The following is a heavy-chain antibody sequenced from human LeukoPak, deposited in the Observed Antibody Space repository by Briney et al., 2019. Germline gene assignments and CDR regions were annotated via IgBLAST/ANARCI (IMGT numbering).Heavy chain of an antibody. Sequence: SETLSLTCTVSGGSISSYYWSWIRQPPGKGLEWIGYIYYSGSTNYNPSLKSRVTISVDTSKNQFSLKLSPVTAADTAVYYCAKSGRADYGDYLDYWGQGTLVTVSS. V-gene: IGHV4-59*08. CDR1: GGSISSYY. CDR2: IYYSGST. J-gene: IGHJ4*02. CDR3: AKSGRADYGDYLDY. D-gene: IGHD4-17*01.